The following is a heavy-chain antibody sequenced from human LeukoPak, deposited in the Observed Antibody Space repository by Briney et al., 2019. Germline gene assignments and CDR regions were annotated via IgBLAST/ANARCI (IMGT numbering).Heavy chain of an antibody. CDR3: ARDSNYYYDSSGYNDYSDF. Sequence: ASVKVSCKASDYTFTNYGVSWVRQAPGQGLEWMGWISAYNGNTKYAHEFQGRVTMTTDTSTSTAYMELKSLRSDDTAVYFCARDSNYYYDSSGYNDYSDFWGQGTLVTVSS. V-gene: IGHV1-18*01. CDR1: DYTFTNYG. CDR2: ISAYNGNT. D-gene: IGHD3-22*01. J-gene: IGHJ4*02.